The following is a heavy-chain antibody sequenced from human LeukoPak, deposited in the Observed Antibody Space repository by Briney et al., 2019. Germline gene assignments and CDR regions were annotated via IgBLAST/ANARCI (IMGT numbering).Heavy chain of an antibody. V-gene: IGHV3-30*02. CDR1: GFTFSSYG. J-gene: IGHJ6*03. CDR3: ARVSRKTTVVTGIRYMDV. Sequence: GGSLRLSCAASGFTFSSYGMHWVRQAPGKGLEWVAFIRYDGSNKYYADSVKGRFTISRDNAKNTLYLQMNSLRAEDTAVYYCARVSRKTTVVTGIRYMDVWGKGTTVTVSS. D-gene: IGHD4-23*01. CDR2: IRYDGSNK.